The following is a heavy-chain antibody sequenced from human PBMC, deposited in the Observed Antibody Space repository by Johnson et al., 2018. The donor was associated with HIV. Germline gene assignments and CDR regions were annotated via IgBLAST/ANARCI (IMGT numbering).Heavy chain of an antibody. CDR3: ARARAFDI. J-gene: IGHJ3*02. V-gene: IGHV3-30-3*01. CDR2: IWYDGSNK. CDR1: GFTFSNAW. Sequence: QVQLVESGGGLVQPGGSLRLSCAASGFTFSNAWMSWVRQAPGQGLEWVAVIWYDGSNKYYADSVKGRFTISRDNSKNTLYLQMNSLRAEDTAVYYCARARAFDIWGQGTMVTVSS.